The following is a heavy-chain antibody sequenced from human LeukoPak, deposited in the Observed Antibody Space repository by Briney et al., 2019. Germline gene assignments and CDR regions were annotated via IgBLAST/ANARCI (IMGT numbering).Heavy chain of an antibody. CDR3: ATETWND. D-gene: IGHD1-1*01. J-gene: IGHJ4*02. Sequence: GESLRLSCAASGFAVSSYYMSWVRQAPGKGLEWVSAIFRDGSTSHADSVKGRFTISRDSSRNTVYLQMNSLRAEDTAVYYCATETWNDWGQRTLVTVSS. CDR1: GFAVSSYY. V-gene: IGHV3-53*01. CDR2: IFRDGST.